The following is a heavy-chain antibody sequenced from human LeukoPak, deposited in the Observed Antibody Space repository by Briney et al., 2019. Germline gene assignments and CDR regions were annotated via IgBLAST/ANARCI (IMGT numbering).Heavy chain of an antibody. Sequence: PSETLSLTCTVSGGSISSSSYYWGWIRKPPGKGLEWLESFYYSGSTYYNPSLRSRVTISVDTSKNQFSLKLSSVTAADTAVYYCAKSLLGSTDVAFDICGQGTMVTVSS. J-gene: IGHJ3*02. CDR2: FYYSGST. D-gene: IGHD2-2*03. CDR1: GGSISSSSYY. V-gene: IGHV4-39*01. CDR3: AKSLLGSTDVAFDI.